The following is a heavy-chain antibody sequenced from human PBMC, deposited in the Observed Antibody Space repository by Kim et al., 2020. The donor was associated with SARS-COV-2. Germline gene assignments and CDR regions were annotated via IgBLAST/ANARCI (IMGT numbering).Heavy chain of an antibody. CDR3: ARDPRQLVGFSGWDY. D-gene: IGHD6-6*01. V-gene: IGHV1-3*01. J-gene: IGHJ4*02. Sequence: QKFQGRVTITRDTAASTAYMELSSLRSEDTAVYYCARDPRQLVGFSGWDYWGQGTLVTVSS.